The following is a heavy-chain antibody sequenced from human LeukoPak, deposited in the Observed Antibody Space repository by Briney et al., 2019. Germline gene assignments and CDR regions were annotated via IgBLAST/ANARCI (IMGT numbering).Heavy chain of an antibody. CDR3: ARGPDY. Sequence: SETLSLTCTVSGGSISSGSYYWSWIRQPAGKGLEWIGRIYTSGSTNYNPSLKSRVTISVDTSKNQFSLKLSSVTAADTAVYYCARGPDYWGQGTLVTVSS. CDR2: IYTSGST. J-gene: IGHJ4*02. CDR1: GGSISSGSYY. V-gene: IGHV4-61*02.